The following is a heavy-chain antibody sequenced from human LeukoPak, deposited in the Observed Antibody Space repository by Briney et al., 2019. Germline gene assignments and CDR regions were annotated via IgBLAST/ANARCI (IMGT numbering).Heavy chain of an antibody. CDR3: ARDLTKDWYFDL. J-gene: IGHJ2*01. Sequence: ASVKVSFKASGYTFTGYYMHWVRQAPGQGLEWMGWINPNSGGTNYAQKFQGRVTMTRDTSISTAYMELSRLRSDDTAVYYCARDLTKDWYFDLWGRGTLVTVSS. CDR2: INPNSGGT. V-gene: IGHV1-2*02. CDR1: GYTFTGYY.